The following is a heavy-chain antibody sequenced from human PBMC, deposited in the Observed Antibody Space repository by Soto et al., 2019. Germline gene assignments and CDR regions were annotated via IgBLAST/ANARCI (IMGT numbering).Heavy chain of an antibody. CDR3: AMRLGIRLDY. V-gene: IGHV4-34*01. Sequence: SETLSLTCAVYGGFFSGYYWSWIRQPPGKGLEWIGEINHSGSTNYNPSLKSRVTISVDTSKNQFSLKLSSVTAADTAVYYCAMRLGIRLDYWGQGTLVTVSS. D-gene: IGHD7-27*01. CDR1: GGFFSGYY. CDR2: INHSGST. J-gene: IGHJ4*02.